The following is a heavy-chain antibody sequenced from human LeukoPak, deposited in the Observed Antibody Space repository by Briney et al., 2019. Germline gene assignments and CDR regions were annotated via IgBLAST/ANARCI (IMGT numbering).Heavy chain of an antibody. J-gene: IGHJ4*02. V-gene: IGHV3-21*01. Sequence: GGSLRLSCAASGFTFSSYSMNWVRQAPGGGLEWVSSISINSSYTYYADSLKGRFTISTDNAKNSLYLQMNSLRAEATAVYYCARVFRYCSSTSCYTEDYWGQGTLVTVSS. CDR3: ARVFRYCSSTSCYTEDY. CDR1: GFTFSSYS. CDR2: ISINSSYT. D-gene: IGHD2-2*02.